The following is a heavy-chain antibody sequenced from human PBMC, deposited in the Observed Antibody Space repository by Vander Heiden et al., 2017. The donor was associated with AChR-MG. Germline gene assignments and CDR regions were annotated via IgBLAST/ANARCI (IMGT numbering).Heavy chain of an antibody. Sequence: QVQLVQSGAGVKKPGSSVKVTCKASGGTFSGYAIGWVRQAHGQGLEWMGGIIPIFGTANYAQKCQGRVTITADESTSTAYMGLSSLRSEDTAVYYCARVLAVGATDYYFDYWGQGTLVTVSS. CDR2: IIPIFGTA. V-gene: IGHV1-69*12. J-gene: IGHJ4*02. CDR3: ARVLAVGATDYYFDY. D-gene: IGHD1-26*01. CDR1: GGTFSGYA.